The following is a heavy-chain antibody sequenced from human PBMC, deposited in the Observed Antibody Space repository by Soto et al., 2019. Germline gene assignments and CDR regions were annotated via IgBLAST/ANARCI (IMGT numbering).Heavy chain of an antibody. CDR3: ARHFIPGIFYYYYGSVDIVGVFDY. CDR2: IYYSGST. Sequence: SETLSLTCTVSGGSISSSSYYWGWIRQPPGKGLEWIGSIYYSGSTYYNPSLKSRVTISVDTSKNQFSLKLSSVTAADTAVYYCARHFIPGIFYYYYGSVDIVGVFDYWGQGTLVTVSS. CDR1: GGSISSSSYY. V-gene: IGHV4-39*01. D-gene: IGHD3-10*01. J-gene: IGHJ4*02.